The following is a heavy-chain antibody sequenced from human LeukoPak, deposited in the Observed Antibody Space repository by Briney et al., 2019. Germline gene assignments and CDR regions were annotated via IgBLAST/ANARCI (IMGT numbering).Heavy chain of an antibody. D-gene: IGHD1-26*01. CDR1: GDITHY. CDR3: AKHNGGGIVSYVAPGPPDYFDH. CDR2: IYYSGSV. Sequence: SETLSLTCTVSGDITHYWGWVRQPPGKGLEYIGSIYYSGSVYYNPSLRSRVTISLDTATKQLSLKLTSVTAADTAVYYCAKHNGGGIVSYVAPGPPDYFDHWGQGALVTVSS. V-gene: IGHV4-39*01. J-gene: IGHJ4*02.